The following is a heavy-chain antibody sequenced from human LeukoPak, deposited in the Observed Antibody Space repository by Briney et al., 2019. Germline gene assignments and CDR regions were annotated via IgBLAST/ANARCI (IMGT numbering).Heavy chain of an antibody. CDR3: ARVRDWFLDY. CDR1: GGSISSSSSY. D-gene: IGHD3-9*01. J-gene: IGHJ4*02. Sequence: SETPSLTCTVSGGSISSSSSYWGWIRQPPGKGLEWIGSMYYSGSTYYNPSLKSQVTISVDTSKNQFSLKLSSVTAADTAVYHCARVRDWFLDYWGQGTLVTVSS. V-gene: IGHV4-39*01. CDR2: MYYSGST.